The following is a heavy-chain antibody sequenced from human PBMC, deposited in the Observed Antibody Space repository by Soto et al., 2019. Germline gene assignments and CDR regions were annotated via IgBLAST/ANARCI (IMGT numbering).Heavy chain of an antibody. CDR2: IYYSGST. CDR3: ARVVVRVYGSGQFDP. V-gene: IGHV4-59*01. D-gene: IGHD3-10*01. J-gene: IGHJ5*02. CDR1: GGSISSYY. Sequence: NPSETLSLTCTVSGGSISSYYWSWIRQPPGKGLEWIGYIYYSGSTNYNPSLKSRVTISVDTSKNQFSLKLSSVTAADTAVYYCARVVVRVYGSGQFDPWGQGTLVTVSS.